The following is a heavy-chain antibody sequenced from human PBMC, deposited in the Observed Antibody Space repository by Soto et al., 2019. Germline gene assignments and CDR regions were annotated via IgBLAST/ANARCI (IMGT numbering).Heavy chain of an antibody. CDR3: ARADPYSSSPSGVSSFGP. Sequence: EVQLVDSGGGLVQPGGSLRLSCAASGSTVSNYAMNWVRQAPGKGLEWISYITGSGLTIYYADSVKGRFTISRDTATNSVHLQMNSLRVEDTAVYYCARADPYSSSPSGVSSFGPWGQGTLVTVSS. D-gene: IGHD6-13*01. CDR2: ITGSGLTI. J-gene: IGHJ5*02. V-gene: IGHV3-48*03. CDR1: GSTVSNYA.